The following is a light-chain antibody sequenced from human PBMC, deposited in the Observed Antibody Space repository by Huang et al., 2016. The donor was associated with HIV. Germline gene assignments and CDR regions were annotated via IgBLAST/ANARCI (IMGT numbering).Light chain of an antibody. CDR1: QSVSSN. CDR3: QQYNNWGT. Sequence: EIVMTQSPATLSVSPGERATLSCRASQSVSSNLAWYQQKPGQAPRLRSYASSTRDTGIPARVSGSGSGTELTLTISSLQSEDFAVYYCQQYNNWGTFGQGTKLEIK. CDR2: ASS. V-gene: IGKV3-15*01. J-gene: IGKJ2*02.